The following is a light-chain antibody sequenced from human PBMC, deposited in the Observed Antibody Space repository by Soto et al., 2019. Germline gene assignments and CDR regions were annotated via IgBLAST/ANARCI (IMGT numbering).Light chain of an antibody. Sequence: QSALTQPASVSGSPGQSITISCTGTSSDVGGYNYVSWYQQHPGKAPKLMIYDVSNRPSGVSNRFSGSKSGNTASLTISVLQAEDEADYYCSSYTSSSTLLNVFGTGTKVTVL. CDR1: SSDVGGYNY. V-gene: IGLV2-14*01. CDR3: SSYTSSSTLLNV. J-gene: IGLJ1*01. CDR2: DVS.